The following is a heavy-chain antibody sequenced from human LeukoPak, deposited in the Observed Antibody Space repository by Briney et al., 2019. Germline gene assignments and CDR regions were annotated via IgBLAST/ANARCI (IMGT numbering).Heavy chain of an antibody. CDR3: ATSPSIPAAPDDY. Sequence: ASVKVSCKASGSTVTDYYIHWVQQAPGKGLEWMGRVDPEEGETIYADRFQGRLIITADTFTDTAYMELSSLRSEDTAVYFCATSPSIPAAPDDYWGQGTLVTVSS. CDR2: VDPEEGET. CDR1: GSTVTDYY. J-gene: IGHJ4*02. D-gene: IGHD2-2*01. V-gene: IGHV1-69-2*01.